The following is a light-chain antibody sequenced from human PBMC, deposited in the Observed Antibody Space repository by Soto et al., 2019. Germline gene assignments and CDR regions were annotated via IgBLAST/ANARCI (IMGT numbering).Light chain of an antibody. V-gene: IGLV2-14*01. CDR1: SSDVGGYNY. CDR2: EVS. Sequence: QSALTQPASVSGSPGQSITISCTGTSSDVGGYNYVSWYQQHPGKAPKLMIYEVSNRPSGVSNRFSGSKSGNTASLTISGLQAEGEADYYCSSYTSSSTLHVFGTGTKVTVL. CDR3: SSYTSSSTLHV. J-gene: IGLJ1*01.